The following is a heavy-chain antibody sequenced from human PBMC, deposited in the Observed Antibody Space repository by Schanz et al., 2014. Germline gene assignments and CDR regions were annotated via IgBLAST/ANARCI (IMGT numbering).Heavy chain of an antibody. CDR1: GFAFSVYG. D-gene: IGHD3-10*01. J-gene: IGHJ6*02. CDR2: IWSDGSTK. V-gene: IGHV3-33*01. CDR3: ARLPVGYGSGIWDV. Sequence: QVQLVESGGGVVQPGGSLRLSCAASGFAFSVYGMHWVRQAPGKGPEWVAVIWSDGSTKYYADSVKGRFTISRDNAKNSLFLQMNSLRVEDTAVYYCARLPVGYGSGIWDVWGQGTSVTVSS.